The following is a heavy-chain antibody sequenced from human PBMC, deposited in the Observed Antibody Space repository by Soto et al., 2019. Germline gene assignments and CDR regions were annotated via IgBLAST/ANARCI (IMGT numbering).Heavy chain of an antibody. Sequence: SQTLSVTCAISGDSVSSNSAAWNWIRQSPSRGLEWLGRTYYRSKWYNDYAVSVKSRITINPDTSKNQFSLQLNSVTPEDTAVYYCASNKVGYSSGWYVGNFDYWGQGTLVT. CDR1: GDSVSSNSAA. V-gene: IGHV6-1*01. CDR2: TYYRSKWYN. CDR3: ASNKVGYSSGWYVGNFDY. D-gene: IGHD6-19*01. J-gene: IGHJ4*02.